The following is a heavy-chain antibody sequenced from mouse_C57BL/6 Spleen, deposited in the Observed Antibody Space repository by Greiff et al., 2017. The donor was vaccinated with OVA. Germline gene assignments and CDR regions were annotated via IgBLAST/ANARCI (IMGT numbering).Heavy chain of an antibody. CDR2: ISNGGGST. CDR1: GFTFSDYY. D-gene: IGHD2-3*01. Sequence: EVKLVESGGGLVQPGGSLKLSCAASGFTFSDYYMYWVRQTPEKRLEWVAYISNGGGSTYYPDTVKGRFTISRDNAKNTLYLQMSRLKSEDTAMYYCARHRGWLLPAMDYWGQGTSVTVSS. V-gene: IGHV5-12*01. J-gene: IGHJ4*01. CDR3: ARHRGWLLPAMDY.